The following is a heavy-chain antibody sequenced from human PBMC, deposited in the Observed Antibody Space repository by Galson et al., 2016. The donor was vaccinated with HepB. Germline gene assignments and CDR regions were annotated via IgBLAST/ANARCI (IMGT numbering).Heavy chain of an antibody. CDR2: IKQDGSEK. V-gene: IGHV3-7*02. CDR3: IRSLGATDY. J-gene: IGHJ4*02. D-gene: IGHD1-26*01. CDR1: GGSISSFKC. Sequence: ETLSLTCNVSGGSISSFKCLSWVRQPPGKGLEWVAGIKQDGSEKYYVDSVKGRFTISRDNAKNSLYVQMDSLRAEDTAVYYCIRSLGATDYWGQGTLVTVSS.